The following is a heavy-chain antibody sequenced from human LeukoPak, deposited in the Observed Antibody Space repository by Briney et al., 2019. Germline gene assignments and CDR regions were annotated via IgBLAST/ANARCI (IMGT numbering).Heavy chain of an antibody. V-gene: IGHV3-74*01. CDR3: ARASRYYGGNPLDY. J-gene: IGHJ4*02. Sequence: GGSLRLSCAASGFTFSSYWMHWVRQAPGKGLVLVSRINSDGSSTSYADSVKGRFTISRDNAKNTLYLQMNSLRAEDTAVYYCARASRYYGGNPLDYWGQGTLVTVSS. D-gene: IGHD4-23*01. CDR2: INSDGSST. CDR1: GFTFSSYW.